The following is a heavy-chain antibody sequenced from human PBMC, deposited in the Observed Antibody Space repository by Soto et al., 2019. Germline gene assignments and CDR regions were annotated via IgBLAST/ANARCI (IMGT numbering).Heavy chain of an antibody. CDR3: ATSNWFDP. CDR2: IYYSGST. J-gene: IGHJ5*02. Sequence: QLQLQESGPGLVKPSETLSLTCTVSGGSISSRGYYWGWIRQPPGKGLEWIGTIYYSGSTYYNPSLMSRVTISVDTSKNQFSLQLSSVTAADTAVYYCATSNWFDPWGQGTLVTVSS. V-gene: IGHV4-39*01. CDR1: GGSISSRGYY.